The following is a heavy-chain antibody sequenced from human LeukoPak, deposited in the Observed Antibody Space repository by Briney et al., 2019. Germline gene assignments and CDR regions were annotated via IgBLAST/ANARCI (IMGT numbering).Heavy chain of an antibody. J-gene: IGHJ2*01. CDR1: GGSLSGYY. V-gene: IGHV4-34*01. CDR2: INHSGST. Sequence: PSETLSLTCAVYGGSLSGYYWSWIRQPPGKGLEWIGEINHSGSTNYNPSLKSRVTISVDTSKNQFSLKLSSVTAADTAVYYCARGRGGIARKYDSSTTRYFDLWGRGTLVTVSS. D-gene: IGHD3-22*01. CDR3: ARGRGGIARKYDSSTTRYFDL.